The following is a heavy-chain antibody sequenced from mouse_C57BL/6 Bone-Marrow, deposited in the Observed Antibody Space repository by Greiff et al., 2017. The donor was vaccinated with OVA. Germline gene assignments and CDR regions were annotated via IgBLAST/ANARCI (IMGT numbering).Heavy chain of an antibody. CDR2: ISNGGGST. CDR1: GFTFSDYY. Sequence: EVQRVESGGGLVQPGGSLKLSCAASGFTFSDYYMYWVRQTPEKRLEWVAYISNGGGSTYYPDTVKGRFTISRDNAKNTLYLQMSRLKSEDTAMYYCARQSYYSNRFAYWGQGTLVTVSA. CDR3: ARQSYYSNRFAY. D-gene: IGHD2-5*01. V-gene: IGHV5-12*01. J-gene: IGHJ3*01.